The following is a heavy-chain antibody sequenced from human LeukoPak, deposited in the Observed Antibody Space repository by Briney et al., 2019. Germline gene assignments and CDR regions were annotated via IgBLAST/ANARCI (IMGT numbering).Heavy chain of an antibody. CDR3: ARERANLQNWFDP. J-gene: IGHJ5*02. CDR2: IIPILGIA. CDR1: GGTFSSYT. V-gene: IGHV1-69*04. Sequence: SVKVSCKASGGTFSSYTISWVRQAPGQGLEWMGRIIPILGIANYAQKFQGRVTITADKSTGTAYMKLSSLRSEDTAVYYCARERANLQNWFDPWGQGTLVTVSP.